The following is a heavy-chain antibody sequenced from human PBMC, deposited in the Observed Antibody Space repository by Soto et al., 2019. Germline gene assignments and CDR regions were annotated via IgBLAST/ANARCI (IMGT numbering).Heavy chain of an antibody. V-gene: IGHV3-7*04. J-gene: IGHJ4*02. CDR3: ARAGH. CDR1: RFTFSSSW. Sequence: GGSLRLSCAASRFTFSSSWMSWVRQAPGKGLEWVAYINEDGSATSCVDSVKGRFTISRDNAKNSLYLQMDSLRPDDTAVYYCARAGHWGQGTLVTVSS. CDR2: INEDGSAT.